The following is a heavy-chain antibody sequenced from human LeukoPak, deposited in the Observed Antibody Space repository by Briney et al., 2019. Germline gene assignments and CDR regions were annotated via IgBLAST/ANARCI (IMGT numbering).Heavy chain of an antibody. CDR1: GGSISSYC. Sequence: SETLSLTCTVSGGSISSYCWSWIRQPPGKGLEWIGYIFYSGSTNYNPSLKSRVTISVDTSKNQLSLKLSSVTAADTAVYFCVRDLVATIDHYYYGMDVWGQGTTVTVSS. J-gene: IGHJ6*02. D-gene: IGHD5-12*01. CDR3: VRDLVATIDHYYYGMDV. V-gene: IGHV4-59*01. CDR2: IFYSGST.